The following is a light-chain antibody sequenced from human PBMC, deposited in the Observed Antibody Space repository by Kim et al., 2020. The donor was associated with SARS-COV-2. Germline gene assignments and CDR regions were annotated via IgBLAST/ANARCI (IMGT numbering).Light chain of an antibody. V-gene: IGLV6-57*03. CDR3: QSYDISNVI. CDR2: EDS. CDR1: SGNIADNY. J-gene: IGLJ2*01. Sequence: GKPVTISCTRTSGNIADNYVQWYQQRPGSAPTIVIYEDSERPSGVPDRFSGSIDTSSSSASLTISGLKTEDEADYYCQSYDISNVIFGGGTQLTVL.